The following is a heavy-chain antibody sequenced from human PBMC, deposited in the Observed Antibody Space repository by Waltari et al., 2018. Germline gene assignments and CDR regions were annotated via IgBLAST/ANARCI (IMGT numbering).Heavy chain of an antibody. CDR3: ARRGCFVGNCYSGVDF. V-gene: IGHV4-34*01. CDR1: GGSLSGYY. Sequence: QVQLQQWGAGLLKPSETLSLTCGVFGGSLSGYYWTWIRQPPGKGLEWIGQIYYSGTITNYNPALKSRVTRSIDRSKNQLSLSLTSVTAADTAVYYCARRGCFVGNCYSGVDFWGPGTVVTVSS. J-gene: IGHJ4*02. D-gene: IGHD2-21*02. CDR2: IYYSGTIT.